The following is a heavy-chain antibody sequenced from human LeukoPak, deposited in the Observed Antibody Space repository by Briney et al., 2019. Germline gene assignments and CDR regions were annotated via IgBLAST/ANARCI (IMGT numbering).Heavy chain of an antibody. CDR2: ISYDGSNN. V-gene: IGHV3-30*18. D-gene: IGHD2-15*01. Sequence: GGSLRLSCAASGFTFSSYGMHWVRQAPGKGLEWVAVISYDGSNNYYADSVKGRFTISRDNSKNTLYLQMNSLRAEDTAVYYCAKWWTTRDYGDYWGQGTLVTVSS. CDR3: AKWWTTRDYGDY. J-gene: IGHJ4*02. CDR1: GFTFSSYG.